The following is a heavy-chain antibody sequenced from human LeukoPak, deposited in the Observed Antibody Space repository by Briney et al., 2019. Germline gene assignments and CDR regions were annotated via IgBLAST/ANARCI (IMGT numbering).Heavy chain of an antibody. CDR3: ARFLNYYYGMDV. CDR1: GFTFSSYD. Sequence: GGSLRLSCAASGFTFSSYDMHWVRQATGKGLEWVSAIGTAGDTYYPGSVKGRFTISRENAKNSLYLQMNSLRAGDTAVYYCARFLNYYYGMDVWGQGTTVTVSS. V-gene: IGHV3-13*01. J-gene: IGHJ6*02. CDR2: IGTAGDT.